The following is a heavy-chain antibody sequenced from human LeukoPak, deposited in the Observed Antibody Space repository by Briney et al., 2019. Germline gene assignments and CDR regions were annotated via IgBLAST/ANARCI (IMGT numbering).Heavy chain of an antibody. CDR2: ISYDGSNK. D-gene: IGHD3-9*01. CDR3: AKATYYDISHQVDP. Sequence: GGSLRLSCAASGFTFSSYAMHWVRQAPGKGLEWVAVISYDGSNKYYADSVKGRFTISRDNSKNTLYLQMNSLRAEDTAVYYCAKATYYDISHQVDPWGQGTLVTVSS. J-gene: IGHJ5*02. CDR1: GFTFSSYA. V-gene: IGHV3-30*04.